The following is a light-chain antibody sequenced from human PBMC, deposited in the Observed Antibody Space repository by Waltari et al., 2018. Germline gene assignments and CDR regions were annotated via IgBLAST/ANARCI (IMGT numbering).Light chain of an antibody. J-gene: IGLJ3*02. CDR1: SSDVGNYNF. CDR2: EGS. Sequence: QSALTQPASVSGSPGQSITISCSGTSSDVGNYNFVSWLQQHPGTAPKPMIYEGSKRPSGGSTLFSGSKSDNTASLTSSGLQAEDEADYYCCSYAGNRWVFGGVTKLTVL. V-gene: IGLV2-23*01. CDR3: CSYAGNRWV.